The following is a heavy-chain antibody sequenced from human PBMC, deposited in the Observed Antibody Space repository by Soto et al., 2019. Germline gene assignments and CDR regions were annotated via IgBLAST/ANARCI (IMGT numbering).Heavy chain of an antibody. CDR3: ARFIAAATNWFDP. J-gene: IGHJ5*02. CDR1: GGSISSYY. D-gene: IGHD6-13*01. Sequence: QVQLQESSPGLVKPSETLSLTCTVSGGSISSYYWSWIRQPPGKGLEWIGYIYYSGSTNYNPSLKSRVTISVDTSKNQFSLKLSSVTAADTAVYYCARFIAAATNWFDPWGQGTLVTVSS. V-gene: IGHV4-59*01. CDR2: IYYSGST.